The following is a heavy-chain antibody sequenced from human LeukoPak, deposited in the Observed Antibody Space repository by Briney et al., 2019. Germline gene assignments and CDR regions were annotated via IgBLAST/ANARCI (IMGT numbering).Heavy chain of an antibody. CDR1: GFTFSGYA. Sequence: GGSLRLSCAVSGFTFSGYAMSWVRQAPGKGLEWVSTISGSGDYTYYADSVKGRFSISRDNSKNTLHLQMNSLRAEDTAVYYCAKASDYGGNLFDYWGQGTLVTVSS. V-gene: IGHV3-23*01. CDR3: AKASDYGGNLFDY. D-gene: IGHD4-23*01. CDR2: ISGSGDYT. J-gene: IGHJ4*02.